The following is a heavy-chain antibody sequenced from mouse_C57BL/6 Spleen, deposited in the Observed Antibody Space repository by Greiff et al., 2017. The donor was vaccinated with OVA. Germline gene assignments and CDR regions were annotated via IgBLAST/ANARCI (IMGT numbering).Heavy chain of an antibody. V-gene: IGHV1-62-2*01. CDR3: AGHEDGYYGSSLAWFAY. D-gene: IGHD1-1*01. Sequence: VQLQQSGAELVKPGASVKLSCKASGYTFTEYTIHWVKQRSGQGLEWIGWFYPGSGSIKYNEKFKDKATLTADKSSSTVYMELSRLTSEDSAVYFCAGHEDGYYGSSLAWFAYWGQGTLVTVSA. J-gene: IGHJ3*01. CDR1: GYTFTEYT. CDR2: FYPGSGSI.